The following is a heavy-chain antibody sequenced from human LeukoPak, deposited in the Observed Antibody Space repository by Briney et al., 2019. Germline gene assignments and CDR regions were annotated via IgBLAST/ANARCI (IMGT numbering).Heavy chain of an antibody. V-gene: IGHV1-69*04. J-gene: IGHJ6*02. CDR2: IIPILGIA. Sequence: GSSVKVSCKASGGTFSSYTISWVRQAPGQGLEWMGRIIPILGIANYAQKFQGRVTITADKSTSTAYMELSSLRSEDTAVYYCARDYCSSTSYPRRYYYYYGMDVWGQGTTVTVSS. CDR3: ARDYCSSTSYPRRYYYYYGMDV. D-gene: IGHD2-2*01. CDR1: GGTFSSYT.